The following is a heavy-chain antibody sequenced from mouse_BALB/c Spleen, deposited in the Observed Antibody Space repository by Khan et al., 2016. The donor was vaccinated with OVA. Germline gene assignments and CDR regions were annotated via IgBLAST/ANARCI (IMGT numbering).Heavy chain of an antibody. D-gene: IGHD1-1*01. CDR2: TNPTNGRT. CDR1: GYTFTSYW. Sequence: QVQLQQPGAELVKAGASVKMSCKASGYTFTSYWMHWVKQRLGQGLEWFAETNPTNGRTYYNEKFKSKATLTVDKSPITASMLLSGPTFEDSSVYYCARIKKIVATYFDDWGQGTTLTVSS. V-gene: IGHV1S81*02. J-gene: IGHJ2*01. CDR3: ARIKKIVATYFDD.